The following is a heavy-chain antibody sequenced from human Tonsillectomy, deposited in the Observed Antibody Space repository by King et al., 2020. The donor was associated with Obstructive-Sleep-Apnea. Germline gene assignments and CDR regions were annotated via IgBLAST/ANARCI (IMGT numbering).Heavy chain of an antibody. CDR2: IYSGGST. CDR3: ARDIVATTFFTDAFDI. D-gene: IGHD5-12*01. CDR1: GFTVSSNY. J-gene: IGHJ3*02. Sequence: VQLVESGGGMVQPGGSLRLSCAASGFTVSSNYMSWVRQAPGKGLEWVSIIYSGGSTYYADSVKGRFTISRDNSKNTRYLQMNSLRAEDTAVYYCARDIVATTFFTDAFDIWGQGTMVTVSS. V-gene: IGHV3-66*01.